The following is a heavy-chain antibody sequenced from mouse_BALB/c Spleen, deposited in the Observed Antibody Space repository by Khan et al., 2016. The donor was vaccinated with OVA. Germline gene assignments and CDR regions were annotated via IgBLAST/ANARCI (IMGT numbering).Heavy chain of an antibody. CDR1: GYTFTSYT. V-gene: IGHV1-4*01. Sequence: VKLLESGAELARPGASLKMSCKASGYTFTSYTIHWIKLRPGQGLEWIGYINPSNGYTNYNQKFKDKATLTADKSSTTAYMQLSSLTSDDSAVYNCVRDGSYHRNDGLFAYWGQGTLVTVSA. CDR3: VRDGSYHRNDGLFAY. D-gene: IGHD2-14*01. J-gene: IGHJ3*01. CDR2: INPSNGYT.